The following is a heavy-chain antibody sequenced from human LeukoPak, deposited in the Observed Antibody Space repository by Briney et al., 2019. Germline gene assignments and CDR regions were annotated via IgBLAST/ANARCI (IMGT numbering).Heavy chain of an antibody. D-gene: IGHD6-19*01. CDR2: IYTSGST. J-gene: IGHJ4*02. CDR1: GGSISSYY. Sequence: SETLSLTCTVSGGSISSYYWSWIRQPAGKGLEWIGRIYTSGSTNYDPSLKSRVTMSVDTSKNQFSLKLSSVTAADTAVYSCAKRAAGYSSGWYTLIDYWGQGTLVTVSS. CDR3: AKRAAGYSSGWYTLIDY. V-gene: IGHV4-4*07.